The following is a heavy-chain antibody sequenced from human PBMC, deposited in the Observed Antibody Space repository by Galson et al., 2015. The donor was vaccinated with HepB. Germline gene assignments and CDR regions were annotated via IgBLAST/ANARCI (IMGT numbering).Heavy chain of an antibody. CDR2: IDWDDDR. J-gene: IGHJ4*02. CDR1: GFSLTTSGMC. CDR3: ARIYRGATGAAAGYFDY. Sequence: PALVKPTQTLTLTCTFSGFSLTTSGMCVSWIRQPPGKALEWLARIDWDDDRYYSTSLKTRLTISKDTSKNQVVLTMTNMDPVDTGTYYCARIYRGATGAAAGYFDYWGQGTLVTVSS. D-gene: IGHD6-13*01. V-gene: IGHV2-70*11.